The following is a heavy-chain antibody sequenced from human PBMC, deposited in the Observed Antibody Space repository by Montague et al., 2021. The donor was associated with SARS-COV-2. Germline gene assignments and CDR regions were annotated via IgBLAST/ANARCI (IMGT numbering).Heavy chain of an antibody. J-gene: IGHJ2*01. CDR2: FDHSGDT. D-gene: IGHD3-16*01. CDR3: AREFRIELWQTNWYFGL. Sequence: SETLSLTCSVSGGSISGHYWSWIRQPPGKGLEWIGNFDHSGDTTYNPSLKSRATISVDTSKNQFAMRLHSVTAADTAVYYCAREFRIELWQTNWYFGLWGRGTLVTAS. CDR1: GGSISGHY. V-gene: IGHV4-59*11.